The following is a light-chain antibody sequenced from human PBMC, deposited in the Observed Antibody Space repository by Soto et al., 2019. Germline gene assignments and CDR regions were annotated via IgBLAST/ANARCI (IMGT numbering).Light chain of an antibody. Sequence: DIQMTQSPSSLSASVGDRVTITCRASKTISNYLNWYRQKPGKAPQVLIYAASNLETGVPSRFSGSGSGTDFTLTISRLQPEDSATYYCQHIYSPPHTFGQGTRLEI. CDR1: KTISNY. CDR3: QHIYSPPHT. J-gene: IGKJ5*01. CDR2: AAS. V-gene: IGKV1-39*01.